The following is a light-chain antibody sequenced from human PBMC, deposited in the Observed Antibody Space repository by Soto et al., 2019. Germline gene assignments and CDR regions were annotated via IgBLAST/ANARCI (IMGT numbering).Light chain of an antibody. CDR1: QSISSY. J-gene: IGKJ2*01. CDR2: AAS. CDR3: QQSYSTPRAYT. V-gene: IGKV1-39*01. Sequence: DIQMTQSPSSLSASVGDRVTITCRASQSISSYLNWYQQKPGKAPKLLIYAASSLQSGVPSRSSGSGSGTDFTLTISSLQPEDFATYYCQQSYSTPRAYTFGQGTKLEIK.